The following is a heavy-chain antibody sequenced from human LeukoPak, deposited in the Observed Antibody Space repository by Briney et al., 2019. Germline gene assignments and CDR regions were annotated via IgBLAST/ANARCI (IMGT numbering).Heavy chain of an antibody. CDR1: GFTFSSYG. Sequence: PGRSLRLSCAASGFTFSSYGMHWVRQAPAKWLEWVAVISYDGSNKYYTDSVKGRFTISRDNSKNTLYLQMNSLRSEDTAVYYCANGRTYFDYWGQGTLVTVSS. CDR3: ANGRTYFDY. J-gene: IGHJ4*02. CDR2: ISYDGSNK. V-gene: IGHV3-30*18.